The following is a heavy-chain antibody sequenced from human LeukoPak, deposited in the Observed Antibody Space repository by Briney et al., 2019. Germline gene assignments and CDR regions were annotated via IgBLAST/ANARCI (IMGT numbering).Heavy chain of an antibody. Sequence: PGGSLRLSCAASGFTFSSYEMNWVRQAPGKGLEWVSYISSSGSTIYYADSVKGRFTISRDNSKNTLYLQMNSLRAEDTAVYYCAKTPYGNYYYYMDVWGKGTTVTVSS. CDR2: ISSSGSTI. CDR1: GFTFSSYE. D-gene: IGHD3-10*01. CDR3: AKTPYGNYYYYMDV. V-gene: IGHV3-48*03. J-gene: IGHJ6*03.